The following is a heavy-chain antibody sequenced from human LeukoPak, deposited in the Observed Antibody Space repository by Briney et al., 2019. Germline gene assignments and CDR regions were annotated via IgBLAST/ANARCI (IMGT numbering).Heavy chain of an antibody. CDR2: ISGSGGDI. J-gene: IGHJ4*02. D-gene: IGHD3-10*01. V-gene: IGHV3-11*01. Sequence: PGGSLRLSCAASGFSFGGHYMSWVRQAPGKGPEWISYISGSGGDIAYADSVKGRFTISRDNDKNSLHLQMNSLRVEDTAVYHCVRHAGRAGGQWGQGTLIAVSS. CDR3: VRHAGRAGGQ. CDR1: GFSFGGHY.